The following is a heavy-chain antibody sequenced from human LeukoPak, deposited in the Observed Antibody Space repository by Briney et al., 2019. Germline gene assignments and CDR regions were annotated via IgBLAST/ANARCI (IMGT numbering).Heavy chain of an antibody. V-gene: IGHV3-30-3*01. CDR1: GFTFSSYA. CDR3: ARGGQSGLARYWFDP. Sequence: GGSLRLSCAASGFTFSSYAMHWVRQAPGKGLEWVAVISYDGSNKYYADSVKGRFTTSRDNSKNTLYLQMNSLRAEDTAVYYCARGGQSGLARYWFDPWGQGTLVTVSS. D-gene: IGHD3-3*01. CDR2: ISYDGSNK. J-gene: IGHJ5*02.